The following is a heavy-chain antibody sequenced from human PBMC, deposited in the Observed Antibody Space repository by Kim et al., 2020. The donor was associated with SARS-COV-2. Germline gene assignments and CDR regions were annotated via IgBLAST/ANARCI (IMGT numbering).Heavy chain of an antibody. CDR1: GFTFSSYS. J-gene: IGHJ4*03. Sequence: GGSLRLSCAASGFTFSSYSMNWVRQAPGKGLEWVSSISSSSSYIYYADSVKGRFTISRDNAKNSLYLQMNSLRAEDTAVYYCARVYGGNSVAPGYFDYWGQGTLVTVSS. CDR2: ISSSSSYI. D-gene: IGHD4-17*01. V-gene: IGHV3-21*01. CDR3: ARVYGGNSVAPGYFDY.